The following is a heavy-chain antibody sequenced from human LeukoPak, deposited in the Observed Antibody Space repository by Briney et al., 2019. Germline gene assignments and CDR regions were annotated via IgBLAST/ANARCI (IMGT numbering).Heavy chain of an antibody. CDR3: AKGTVTREGVWYYYYMDV. CDR2: ISYDGSNK. V-gene: IGHV3-30*18. Sequence: GRSLRLSCAASGFTFSSYGMHWVRQAPGKGLEWVAVISYDGSNKYYADSVKGRFTISRDNSKNTLYLQMNSLRAEDTAVYYCAKGTVTREGVWYYYYMDVWGKGTTVTVSS. D-gene: IGHD4-11*01. J-gene: IGHJ6*03. CDR1: GFTFSSYG.